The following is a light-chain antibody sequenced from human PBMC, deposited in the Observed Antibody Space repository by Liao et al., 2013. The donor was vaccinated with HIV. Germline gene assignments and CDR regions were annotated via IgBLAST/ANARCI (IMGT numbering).Light chain of an antibody. Sequence: SNVLTQPPSVSVAPGQTARITCGGDNIGDKSVHWYQQRPGQAPVLLICQDNKRPSGIPERFSGSNSGNTATLTISGTQPVDEAEYFCQAWDSSADVVFGGGTKLTVL. V-gene: IGLV3-21*01. CDR1: NIGDKS. CDR3: QAWDSSADVV. CDR2: QDN. J-gene: IGLJ2*01.